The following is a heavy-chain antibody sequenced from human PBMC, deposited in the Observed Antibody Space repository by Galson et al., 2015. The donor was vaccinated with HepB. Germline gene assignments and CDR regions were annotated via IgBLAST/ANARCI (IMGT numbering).Heavy chain of an antibody. Sequence: TLSLTCSVSGGSISGYFWTWIRQSPGKGLEWIGYIYYSGITKYNPSLKSRVTISVDESKNQFSLKLNSVTAADTAVYYCVRIVVVTAAEMAWLNPWGQGTLVTVSS. CDR2: IYYSGIT. V-gene: IGHV4-59*01. CDR3: VRIVVVTAAEMAWLNP. D-gene: IGHD2-21*02. CDR1: GGSISGYF. J-gene: IGHJ5*02.